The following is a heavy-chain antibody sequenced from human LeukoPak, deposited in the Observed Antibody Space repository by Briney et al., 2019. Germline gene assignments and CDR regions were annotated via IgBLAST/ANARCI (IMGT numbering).Heavy chain of an antibody. Sequence: SVTVSCKASGGTFSSYAISWVRQAPGQGLEWMGRIIPIFGTANYAQKFQGRVTITTDESTSTAYMELSSLRSEDTAVYYCARDTTYYYDSSGYYFDYWGQGTLVTVSS. J-gene: IGHJ4*02. V-gene: IGHV1-69*05. CDR2: IIPIFGTA. CDR3: ARDTTYYYDSSGYYFDY. D-gene: IGHD3-22*01. CDR1: GGTFSSYA.